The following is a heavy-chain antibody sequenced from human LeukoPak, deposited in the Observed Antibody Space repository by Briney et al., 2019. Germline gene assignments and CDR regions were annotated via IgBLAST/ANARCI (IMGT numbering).Heavy chain of an antibody. CDR2: IYYDGSNK. CDR1: GFTFSSYA. J-gene: IGHJ2*01. CDR3: ARDLLYSGSYSWYFDL. D-gene: IGHD1-26*01. Sequence: GGALRLSCAASGFTFSSYAMHWVRQAPGKGLEGVALIYYDGSNKYYVDSVKGGFTISRDNSKSMVYLQMNSLRAEDTAVYYCARDLLYSGSYSWYFDLWGRGTPVTVSS. V-gene: IGHV3-33*01.